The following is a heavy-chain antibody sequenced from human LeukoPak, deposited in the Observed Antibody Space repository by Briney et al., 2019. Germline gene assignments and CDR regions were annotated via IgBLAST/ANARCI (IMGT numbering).Heavy chain of an antibody. CDR1: GFTFSSYA. CDR2: ISGSGGST. CDR3: AKDLEDYDILTGYYPGLDY. D-gene: IGHD3-9*01. J-gene: IGHJ4*02. Sequence: GGSLRLSCAASGFTFSSYAMSWVRQAPGKGLEWVSAISGSGGSTYYADSVKGRFTISRDNSKNTLYLQMNSLRAEDTAVYYCAKDLEDYDILTGYYPGLDYWGQGTLVTVSS. V-gene: IGHV3-23*01.